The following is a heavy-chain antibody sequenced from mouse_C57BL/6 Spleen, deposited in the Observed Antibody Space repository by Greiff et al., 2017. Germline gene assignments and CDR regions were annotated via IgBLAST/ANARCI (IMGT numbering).Heavy chain of an antibody. D-gene: IGHD2-4*01. Sequence: QVQLKESGAELVRPGTSVTVSCKASGYAFTNYLIEWVKQRPGQGLEWIGVINPGSGGTNYNEKLKGKATLTADKSSSTAYMQLSSLTSEDSAVYYFARSPYDYDEGYSMDYWGQGTSVTVSS. CDR1: GYAFTNYL. CDR2: INPGSGGT. J-gene: IGHJ4*01. CDR3: ARSPYDYDEGYSMDY. V-gene: IGHV1-54*01.